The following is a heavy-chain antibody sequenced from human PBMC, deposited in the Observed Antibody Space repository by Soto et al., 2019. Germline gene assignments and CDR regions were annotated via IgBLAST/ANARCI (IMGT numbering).Heavy chain of an antibody. Sequence: KQSQTLSLTCAVSGGSISSSNWWSWVRQPPGKGLEWIGEIYHSGSTNYNPSLKSRVTISVDKSKNQFSLKLSSVTAADTAVYYCARDLTYSSSENWFDPWGQGTLVTVSS. CDR2: IYHSGST. CDR3: ARDLTYSSSENWFDP. V-gene: IGHV4-4*02. J-gene: IGHJ5*02. CDR1: GGSISSSNW. D-gene: IGHD6-6*01.